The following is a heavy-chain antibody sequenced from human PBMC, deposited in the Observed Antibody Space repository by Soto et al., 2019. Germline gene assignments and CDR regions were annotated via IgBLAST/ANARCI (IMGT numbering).Heavy chain of an antibody. CDR3: ARDGRYSGSYYPAFDI. Sequence: PSCSLSLSCAFSGSTISTSKWGVWVSQPPGTGLEWIGEIYHSGVTNYSPSLKSRVTISVDTSKNQFSLKLSSVTAAATAVYYCARDGRYSGSYYPAFDIWGKGTTVPGSS. J-gene: IGHJ3*02. CDR2: IYHSGVT. V-gene: IGHV4-4*02. CDR1: GSTISTSKW. D-gene: IGHD1-26*01.